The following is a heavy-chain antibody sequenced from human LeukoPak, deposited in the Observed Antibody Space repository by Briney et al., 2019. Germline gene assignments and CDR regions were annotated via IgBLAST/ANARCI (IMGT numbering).Heavy chain of an antibody. J-gene: IGHJ4*02. D-gene: IGHD3-10*01. CDR3: AKWAPLYGSGSYTLGY. V-gene: IGHV3-30*18. CDR2: ISYDGSNK. CDR1: GFTFSSYG. Sequence: GGSLRLSSAASGFTFSSYGMQWVRQAPGKGLEWVAVISYDGSNKYYADSVKGRFTISRDNSKNTLYPQMNSLRAEDTAVYYCAKWAPLYGSGSYTLGYWGQGTLVTVSS.